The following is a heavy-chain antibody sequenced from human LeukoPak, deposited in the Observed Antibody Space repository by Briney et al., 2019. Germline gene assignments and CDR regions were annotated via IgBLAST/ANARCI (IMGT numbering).Heavy chain of an antibody. Sequence: PGGSLSLSCAASGFTFTNAWITWVRQAPGKGLEWISYISSSGSTVYYADSVKGRFTVSRDNAKNSLYLRMNSLRDEDTALYYCARDREYSSSWREGFELWGQGTQVTASS. CDR3: ARDREYSSSWREGFEL. CDR2: ISSSGSTV. CDR1: GFTFTNAW. V-gene: IGHV3-11*04. J-gene: IGHJ4*02. D-gene: IGHD6-13*01.